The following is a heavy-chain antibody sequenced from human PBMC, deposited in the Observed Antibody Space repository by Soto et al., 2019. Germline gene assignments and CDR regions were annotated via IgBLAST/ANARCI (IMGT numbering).Heavy chain of an antibody. CDR2: IYYTGST. V-gene: IGHV4-59*01. CDR1: GGSISSYY. Sequence: PSETLSLTCTVSGGSISSYYWSWIRQPPGKGLEWIGYIYYTGSTNYNPSLKSRFTISVDTSKNQFSLKLSYVTAAETAVYYCASAHGGYDAYSAQGALVLVSS. J-gene: IGHJ1*01. CDR3: ASAHGGYDAY. D-gene: IGHD5-12*01.